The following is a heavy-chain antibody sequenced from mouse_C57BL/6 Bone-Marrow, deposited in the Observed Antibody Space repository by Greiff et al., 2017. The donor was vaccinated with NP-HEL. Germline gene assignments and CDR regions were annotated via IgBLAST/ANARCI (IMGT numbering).Heavy chain of an antibody. CDR2: IYPGSGCT. J-gene: IGHJ3*01. D-gene: IGHD1-1*01. CDR3: ARSRGSSPY. Sequence: VQLQQSGAELVKPGASVKMSCKASGYTFTSYWITWVKQRPGQGLEWIGDIYPGSGCTNYNEKFKSKATLTVDTSSSTASMQLSSLTSEDSAVYYCARSRGSSPYWGQGTLVTVSA. CDR1: GYTFTSYW. V-gene: IGHV1-55*01.